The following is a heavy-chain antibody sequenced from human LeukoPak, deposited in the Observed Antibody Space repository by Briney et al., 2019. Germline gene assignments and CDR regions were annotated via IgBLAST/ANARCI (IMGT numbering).Heavy chain of an antibody. CDR1: GGSISSYY. CDR2: IYYSGST. Sequence: SETLSLTCTVSGGSISSYYWSWIRQPPGKGLEWIGYIYYSGSTNYNPSLKSRVTISVDTSKNQFSLKMSSVTAADTAVYYCARGRGYFDYWGQGTLVTVSS. J-gene: IGHJ4*02. V-gene: IGHV4-59*08. CDR3: ARGRGYFDY.